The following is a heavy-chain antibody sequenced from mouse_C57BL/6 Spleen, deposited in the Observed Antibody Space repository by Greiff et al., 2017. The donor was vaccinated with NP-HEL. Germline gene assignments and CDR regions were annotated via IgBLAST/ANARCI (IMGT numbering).Heavy chain of an antibody. Sequence: QVQLQQSGPELVKPGASVKISCKASGYAFSSSWMNWVKQRPGQGLEWIGRIYPGDGDTNYNGKFKGKATLTADKSSSTAYMQLSSLTSEDSAVYFCAKLGLGYFDYWGQGTTLTVSS. CDR2: IYPGDGDT. CDR3: AKLGLGYFDY. CDR1: GYAFSSSW. D-gene: IGHD4-1*01. J-gene: IGHJ2*01. V-gene: IGHV1-82*01.